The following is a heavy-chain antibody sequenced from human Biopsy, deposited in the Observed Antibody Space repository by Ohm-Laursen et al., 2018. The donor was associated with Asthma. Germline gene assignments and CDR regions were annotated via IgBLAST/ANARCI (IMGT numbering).Heavy chain of an antibody. Sequence: SLRLSCTASGFSFSNFGMHWVRQAPGKGLEWVGVISKDASTQDYADSVKGRFTMARDNSKNTLDLQMNSLREEDTAVYYCARDLGTTRMDVWGQGTTVTVSS. V-gene: IGHV3-30*03. CDR2: ISKDASTQ. CDR3: ARDLGTTRMDV. J-gene: IGHJ6*02. D-gene: IGHD1-1*01. CDR1: GFSFSNFG.